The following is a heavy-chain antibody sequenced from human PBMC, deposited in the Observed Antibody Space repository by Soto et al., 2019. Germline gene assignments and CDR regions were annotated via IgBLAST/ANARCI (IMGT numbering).Heavy chain of an antibody. V-gene: IGHV3-48*01. Sequence: EVQLVESGGDLVQPGGSLRLSCAASGFTFSSHNMNWVRQAPGKGLEWISYIGNSGTAMYYADSVKGRFTVSRDNAKNSVYLQLNSLRAEDTAVYYCAREMGTPPARGLDSWGQGTLVTVSS. CDR1: GFTFSSHN. J-gene: IGHJ4*02. D-gene: IGHD1-1*01. CDR2: IGNSGTAM. CDR3: AREMGTPPARGLDS.